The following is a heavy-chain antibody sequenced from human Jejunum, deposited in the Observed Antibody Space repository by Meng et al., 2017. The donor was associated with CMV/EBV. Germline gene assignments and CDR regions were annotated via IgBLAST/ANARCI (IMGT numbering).Heavy chain of an antibody. CDR3: ARDSPLDGYSLLDY. V-gene: IGHV7-4-1*02. Sequence: QVQLVQSVSELKKPGASVKVSCKASGYTFTRYPMNWVRQAPGQGLEWMGWINTNTGNPTYAQGFTGRFVFSLDTSVSTAYLQINSLRADDTAVYYCARDSPLDGYSLLDYWGQGTLVTVSS. D-gene: IGHD5-24*01. CDR1: GYTFTRYP. CDR2: INTNTGNP. J-gene: IGHJ4*02.